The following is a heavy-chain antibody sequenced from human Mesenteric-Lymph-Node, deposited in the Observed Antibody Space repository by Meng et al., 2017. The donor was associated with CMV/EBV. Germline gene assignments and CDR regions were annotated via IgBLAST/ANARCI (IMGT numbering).Heavy chain of an antibody. V-gene: IGHV4-38-2*02. CDR2: IYQSGTT. CDR3: ARRDSSSWRHFDY. Sequence: SETLSLTCSVSGYSISSGYYWGWIRQPPGKGLEWIANIYQSGTTYYNPSLKSRVTISLDTSKNQIFLKLSSVTAADTAVYYCARRDSSSWRHFDYWGQGTLVTVSS. J-gene: IGHJ4*02. D-gene: IGHD6-13*01. CDR1: GYSISSGYY.